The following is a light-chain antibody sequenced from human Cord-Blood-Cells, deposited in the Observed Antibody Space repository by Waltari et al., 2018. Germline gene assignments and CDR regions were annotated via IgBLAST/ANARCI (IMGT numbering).Light chain of an antibody. CDR1: QSISSW. Sequence: DIQMTQSPSTLSASVGDRVRINCPASQSISSWLAWYQQKPGKAPKLLIYDASSLESGVPSRFSGSGSGTEFTLTISSLQPDDFATYYCQQYNSYWTFGQGTKVEIK. J-gene: IGKJ1*01. V-gene: IGKV1-5*01. CDR2: DAS. CDR3: QQYNSYWT.